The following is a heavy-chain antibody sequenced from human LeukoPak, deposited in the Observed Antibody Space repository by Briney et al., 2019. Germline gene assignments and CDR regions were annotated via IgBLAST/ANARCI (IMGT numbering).Heavy chain of an antibody. J-gene: IGHJ6*02. D-gene: IGHD1-26*01. V-gene: IGHV3-48*02. CDR3: ARSPTSAAYYYYGMDV. CDR2: ISSSSSTI. Sequence: PGGSLRLSCAASGFTFSSYSMNWVRQAPGKGLEWASYISSSSSTIYYADSVKGRFTISRDNAKNSLYLQMNSLRDEDTAVYYCARSPTSAAYYYYGMDVWGQGTTVIVSS. CDR1: GFTFSSYS.